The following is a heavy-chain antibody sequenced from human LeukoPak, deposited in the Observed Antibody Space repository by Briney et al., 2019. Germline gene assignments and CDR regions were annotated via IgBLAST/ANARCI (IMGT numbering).Heavy chain of an antibody. D-gene: IGHD2-15*01. CDR3: ARHIVVVVAATRDYYYYMDV. Sequence: HGESLKISCKASGYSFTSYWIGGVRQMPGKGLEWMGIIYPGDSDTRYSPSFQGQVTISAAKSISTAYLQWSSLKASDTAMYYCARHIVVVVAATRDYYYYMDVWGKGTTVTVSS. CDR2: IYPGDSDT. V-gene: IGHV5-51*01. J-gene: IGHJ6*03. CDR1: GYSFTSYW.